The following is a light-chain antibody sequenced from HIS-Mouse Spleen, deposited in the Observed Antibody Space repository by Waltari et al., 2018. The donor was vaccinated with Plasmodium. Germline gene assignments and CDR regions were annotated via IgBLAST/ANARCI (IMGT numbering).Light chain of an antibody. CDR1: ALPKKY. J-gene: IGLJ3*02. V-gene: IGLV3-10*01. CDR2: EDS. Sequence: SSELTQPPSVSVSPGHTARITCSGDALPKKYAYWYQQKAGQAPVLVVYEDSKRPSGIPERFSGSSSGTMATLTISGAQVEDEADYYCYSTDSSGNHRVFGGDQADRP. CDR3: YSTDSSGNHRV.